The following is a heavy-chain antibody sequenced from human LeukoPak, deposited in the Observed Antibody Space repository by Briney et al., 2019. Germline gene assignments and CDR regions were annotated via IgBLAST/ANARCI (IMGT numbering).Heavy chain of an antibody. Sequence: SETLSLTCAVYGGSFSGYYWSWIRQPPGKGLEWIGEINHSGSTNYNPSLKSRVTISIDTSKNQFSLKLSSVTAADTAVYYCARHLLRTSTSFDYWDQGNLVTVSS. CDR1: GGSFSGYY. CDR3: ARHLLRTSTSFDY. J-gene: IGHJ4*02. V-gene: IGHV4-34*01. D-gene: IGHD1-14*01. CDR2: INHSGST.